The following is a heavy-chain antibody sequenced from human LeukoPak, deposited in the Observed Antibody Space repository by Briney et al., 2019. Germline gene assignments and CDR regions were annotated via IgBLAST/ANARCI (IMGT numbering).Heavy chain of an antibody. V-gene: IGHV3-48*01. CDR2: ISRSSSTI. Sequence: GGSLRLSCAASGFTFSTYYMNWVRQAPGKGLEWVSYISRSSSTIYYADSVQGRFTISRDNAKNSLYLQMNSLRAEDTAVYYCASGSSGWYGGYFDYWGQGTLATVSS. CDR3: ASGSSGWYGGYFDY. CDR1: GFTFSTYY. J-gene: IGHJ4*02. D-gene: IGHD6-19*01.